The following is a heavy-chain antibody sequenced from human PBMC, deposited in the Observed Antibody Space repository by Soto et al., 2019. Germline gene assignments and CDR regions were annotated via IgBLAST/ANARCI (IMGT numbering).Heavy chain of an antibody. Sequence: SETLSLTCTVSGGSISSGDYYWSWIRQPPGKGLEWIGYIYYSGSTYYNPSLKSRVTISVDTSKNQFSLKLSSVTAADTAVYYCARDNSSWYGIDYWGQGTLVTVSS. V-gene: IGHV4-30-4*01. CDR2: IYYSGST. CDR3: ARDNSSWYGIDY. J-gene: IGHJ4*02. D-gene: IGHD6-13*01. CDR1: GGSISSGDYY.